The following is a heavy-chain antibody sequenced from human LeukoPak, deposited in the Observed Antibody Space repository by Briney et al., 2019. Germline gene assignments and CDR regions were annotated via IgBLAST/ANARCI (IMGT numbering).Heavy chain of an antibody. Sequence: GGSLRLSCGASGFTFSSYAMSWVRQTPGRGLEWVGGVSPSGGRTIYADSVEGRFTISRDNSNDTVYLQLRSLSAEVSALYYCAKVRGVYCSSPACYYYHAWGQGTPVTDSA. D-gene: IGHD2-2*01. CDR1: GFTFSSYA. V-gene: IGHV3-23*01. CDR2: VSPSGGRT. CDR3: AKVRGVYCSSPACYYYHA. J-gene: IGHJ5*02.